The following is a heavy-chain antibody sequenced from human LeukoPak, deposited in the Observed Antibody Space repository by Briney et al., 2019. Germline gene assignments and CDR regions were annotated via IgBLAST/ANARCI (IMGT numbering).Heavy chain of an antibody. CDR3: ARGSDDYGDYYFFDY. D-gene: IGHD4-17*01. J-gene: IGHJ4*02. Sequence: SETLSLTCAVSGGSISSSNWWSWVRQPPGKGLEWIGEINHSGGTNYNPSLESRVTISVDTSKNQFSLNLRSVTAADTAVYYCARGSDDYGDYYFFDYWGQGTLVTVSS. CDR2: INHSGGT. CDR1: GGSISSSNW. V-gene: IGHV4-4*02.